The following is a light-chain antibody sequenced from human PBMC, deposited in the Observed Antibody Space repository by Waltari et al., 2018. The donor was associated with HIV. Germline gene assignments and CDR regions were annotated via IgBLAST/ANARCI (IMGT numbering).Light chain of an antibody. V-gene: IGLV1-44*01. Sequence: QSVLTQSPSASGTPGQRVTISCSGRRSNIGSNAVDWYQHLPGTAPNLLIHTNNQRPSGIPDRFSGSKAGTSASLAISGLQSEDESDYYCAAWDDSLNGYVFGSGTKVTVL. CDR3: AAWDDSLNGYV. CDR2: TNN. CDR1: RSNIGSNA. J-gene: IGLJ1*01.